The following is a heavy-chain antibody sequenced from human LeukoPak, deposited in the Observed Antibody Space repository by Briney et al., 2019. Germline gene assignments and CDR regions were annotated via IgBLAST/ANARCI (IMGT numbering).Heavy chain of an antibody. CDR1: GYTFTSYY. D-gene: IGHD5-12*01. V-gene: IGHV1-46*03. J-gene: IGHJ4*02. CDR2: INPSGGST. Sequence: ASVKVSCKASGYTFTSYYMHWVRQAPGQGLEWMGIINPSGGSTSYAQKFQGRVTMTRDTSTSTVYMELSSLRSEDTAAYYCATTGVVMSGFAEGSFDYWGQGTLVTVSS. CDR3: ATTGVVMSGFAEGSFDY.